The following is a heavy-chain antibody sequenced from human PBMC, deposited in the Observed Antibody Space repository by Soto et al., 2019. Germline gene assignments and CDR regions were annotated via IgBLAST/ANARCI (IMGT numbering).Heavy chain of an antibody. CDR3: ARAGADSSGWYRGEDY. CDR2: ISSSSSYT. J-gene: IGHJ4*02. Sequence: KTGGSLRLSCAASGFTFSDYYMSWIRQAPGKGLEWVSYISSSSSYTNYADSVKGRFTISRDNAKNSLYLQMNSLRAEDTAVYYCARAGADSSGWYRGEDYWGQGTLVTVSS. V-gene: IGHV3-11*06. CDR1: GFTFSDYY. D-gene: IGHD6-19*01.